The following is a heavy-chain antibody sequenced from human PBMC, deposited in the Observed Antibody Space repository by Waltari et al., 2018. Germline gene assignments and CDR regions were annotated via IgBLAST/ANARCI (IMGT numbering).Heavy chain of an antibody. CDR1: GSTFNTYW. CDR2: IKKDGSEK. V-gene: IGHV3-7*01. Sequence: EVRLVESGGGLVQPGGSLRLSFATSGSTFNTYWMDWVRQAPGKGLEWVASIKKDGSEKYYVDSVKGRFTISRDNAKRSLYLQVDSLRAEDTAVYYCAQFSGERDWGQGTMVTVSS. D-gene: IGHD3-10*01. J-gene: IGHJ3*01. CDR3: AQFSGERD.